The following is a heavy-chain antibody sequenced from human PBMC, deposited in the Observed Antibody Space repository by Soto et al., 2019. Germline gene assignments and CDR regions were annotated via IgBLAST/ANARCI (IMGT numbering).Heavy chain of an antibody. Sequence: XGSLILSCAASGFIFSDYYMSWVRQTAGKGLEWISYISTRSTYTNYADSVKGRFTISRDNTKNSLYLQMDSLRVEDTAVYYCARDLAWKRGKVGRYYYGMDVWGQGTTVTVSS. CDR2: ISTRSTYT. CDR3: ARDLAWKRGKVGRYYYGMDV. D-gene: IGHD1-1*01. V-gene: IGHV3-11*06. J-gene: IGHJ6*02. CDR1: GFIFSDYY.